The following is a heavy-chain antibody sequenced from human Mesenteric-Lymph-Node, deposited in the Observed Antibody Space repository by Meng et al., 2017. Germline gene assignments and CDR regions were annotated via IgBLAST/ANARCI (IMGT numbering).Heavy chain of an antibody. Sequence: SVKVSCKASGFTFTSSAMQWVRQARGQRLEWIGWIVVGSGNTNYAQKFQERVTITRDMSTSTAYMELSSLRSEDTAVYYCAAGSREGYCSGGSCYSFDYWGQGTLVTVSS. CDR3: AAGSREGYCSGGSCYSFDY. CDR2: IVVGSGNT. CDR1: GFTFTSSA. D-gene: IGHD2-15*01. J-gene: IGHJ4*02. V-gene: IGHV1-58*02.